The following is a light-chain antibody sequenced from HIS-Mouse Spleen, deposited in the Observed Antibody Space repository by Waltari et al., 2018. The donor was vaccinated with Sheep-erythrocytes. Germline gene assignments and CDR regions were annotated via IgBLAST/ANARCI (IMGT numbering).Light chain of an antibody. CDR2: DVS. J-gene: IGLJ1*01. CDR3: CSYAGSYNHV. Sequence: QSALTQPRSVSGSPGQSVTISCPGTSSDVGGYNYVSWYQQHPGKAPKLMIYDVSKLPSGVPDRFSGSKSGNTASLTISGLQAEDEADYYCCSYAGSYNHVFATGTKVTVL. V-gene: IGLV2-11*02. CDR1: SSDVGGYNY.